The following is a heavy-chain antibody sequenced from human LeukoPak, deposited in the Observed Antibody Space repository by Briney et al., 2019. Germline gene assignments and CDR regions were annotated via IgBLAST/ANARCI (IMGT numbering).Heavy chain of an antibody. CDR1: GYSFTSYW. V-gene: IGHV5-51*01. J-gene: IGHJ6*02. Sequence: GESLKISCKGSGYSFTSYWIGWVRQMPGKGLEWMGIIYPGDSDTRYSPSFQGQVTISADKSISTAYLQWSSLKASDTAMYYCARLTRRAIVVGGMDVWGQGTTVTVSS. D-gene: IGHD2-15*01. CDR2: IYPGDSDT. CDR3: ARLTRRAIVVGGMDV.